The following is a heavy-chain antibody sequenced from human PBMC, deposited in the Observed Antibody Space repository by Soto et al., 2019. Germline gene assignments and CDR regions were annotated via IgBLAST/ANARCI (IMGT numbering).Heavy chain of an antibody. CDR2: TYHSGRT. CDR3: ARGQTTLFYWFDP. J-gene: IGHJ5*02. CDR1: GGSISSSNW. Sequence: QVQLQESGPGLVKPSGTLSLTCAVSGGSISSSNWWSWVRQPPGTGLEWIGETYHSGRTNYNPSLKSRVPISGDKSKNQCSLKLSSVTAADTAVYYCARGQTTLFYWFDPWGQGTLVTVSS. D-gene: IGHD3-9*01. V-gene: IGHV4-4*02.